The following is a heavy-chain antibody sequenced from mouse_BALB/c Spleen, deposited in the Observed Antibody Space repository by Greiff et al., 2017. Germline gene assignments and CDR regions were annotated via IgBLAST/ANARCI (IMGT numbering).Heavy chain of an antibody. CDR2: INPSTGYT. CDR1: GYTFTSYW. V-gene: IGHV1-7*01. D-gene: IGHD1-1*02. J-gene: IGHJ3*01. Sequence: QVHVKQSGAELAKPGASVKMSCKASGYTFTSYWMHWVKQRPGQGLEWIGYINPSTGYTEYNQKFKDKATLTADKSSSTAYMQLSSLTSEDSAVYYCARYGTWFAYWGQGIMVPVSA. CDR3: ARYGTWFAY.